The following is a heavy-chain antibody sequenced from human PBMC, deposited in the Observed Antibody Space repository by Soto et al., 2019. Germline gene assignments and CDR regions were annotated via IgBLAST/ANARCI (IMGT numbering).Heavy chain of an antibody. V-gene: IGHV1-69*06. D-gene: IGHD3-10*02. Sequence: SVKVSCKASGGTFSSYAISWVRQAPGQGLEWMGGIIPIFGTANYARKFQGRVTITADKSTSTAYMELSSLRSEDTAVYYCASMPQGARIYFRGLKEYGMDVWGQGTTVTVSS. CDR3: ASMPQGARIYFRGLKEYGMDV. CDR1: GGTFSSYA. J-gene: IGHJ6*02. CDR2: IIPIFGTA.